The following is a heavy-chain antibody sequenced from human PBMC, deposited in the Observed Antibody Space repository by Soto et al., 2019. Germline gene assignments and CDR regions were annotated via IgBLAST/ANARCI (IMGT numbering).Heavy chain of an antibody. J-gene: IGHJ3*02. CDR3: ARVERGTATTVVDAFDI. CDR2: MSHSGGS. V-gene: IGHV4-34*01. CDR1: GGSVNSGNYY. D-gene: IGHD1-1*01. Sequence: QVQLQQWGAGLLTPSETLSLTCAVFGGSVNSGNYYWSWIRQPPGKGLKWIGGMSHSGGSHFNPSLKSRVTISVDTSKNQFSREMSSVTAADTALYYCARVERGTATTVVDAFDIWGPGTMVTVSS.